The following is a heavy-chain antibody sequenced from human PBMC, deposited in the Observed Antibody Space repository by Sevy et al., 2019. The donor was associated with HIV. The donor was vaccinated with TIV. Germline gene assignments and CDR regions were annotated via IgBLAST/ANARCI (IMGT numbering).Heavy chain of an antibody. CDR2: ISGSGYAT. V-gene: IGHV3-23*01. CDR3: AKDRVTVFGVVVTFDS. D-gene: IGHD3-3*01. Sequence: GGSLRLSCAASGFTFDSYAMHWVRRVAGKGLEWVSTISGSGYATYYADSVKGRFIISRDTSRNTLYLQMNSLRVEDSAVYFCAKDRVTVFGVVVTFDSWGQGTLVTVSS. J-gene: IGHJ4*02. CDR1: GFTFDSYA.